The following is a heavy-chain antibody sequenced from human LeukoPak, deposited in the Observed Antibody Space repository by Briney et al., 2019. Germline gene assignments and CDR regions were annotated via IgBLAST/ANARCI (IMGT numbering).Heavy chain of an antibody. CDR1: AGSINTYF. CDR2: ISGSGTA. J-gene: IGHJ4*02. V-gene: IGHV4-4*07. CDR3: ARGTELTRTSGHYSFDY. D-gene: IGHD1-7*01. Sequence: SETLSLTCTVSAGSINTYFWTWVRQPAGKGLECIGRISGSGTAFYNPSLESRVTISLDTANYQLFLRMTSVSAADTAVYYCARGTELTRTSGHYSFDYWGQGTLVSVSS.